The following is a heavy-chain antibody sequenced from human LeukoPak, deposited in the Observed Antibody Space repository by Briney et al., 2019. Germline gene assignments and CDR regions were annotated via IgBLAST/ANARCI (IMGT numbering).Heavy chain of an antibody. CDR1: GFTFSSYA. CDR2: ISSNGGST. J-gene: IGHJ4*02. Sequence: GGSLRLSCAASGFTFSSYAMHWVRQAPGKGLEYVSAISSNGGSTYYANSVKGRFTISRDNSKNTLYLQMGSLRAEDTAVYYCTRTGYRSNWYVPNWGQGTLVTVSS. D-gene: IGHD6-13*01. CDR3: TRTGYRSNWYVPN. V-gene: IGHV3-64*01.